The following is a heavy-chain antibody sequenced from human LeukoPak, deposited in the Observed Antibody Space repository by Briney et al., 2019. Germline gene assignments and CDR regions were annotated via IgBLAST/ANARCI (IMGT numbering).Heavy chain of an antibody. CDR2: ISSASSTI. CDR1: GFTFSDYY. J-gene: IGHJ3*02. D-gene: IGHD2-15*01. V-gene: IGHV3-11*01. CDR3: AKDRARDIVVVVAATLAFDI. Sequence: GGSLRLSCAASGFTFSDYYMNWIRQAPGRGLEWVSYISSASSTIYYADSVKGRFTISRDNAKNSLYLQVNSLRAEDTAVYYCAKDRARDIVVVVAATLAFDIWGQGTMVTVSS.